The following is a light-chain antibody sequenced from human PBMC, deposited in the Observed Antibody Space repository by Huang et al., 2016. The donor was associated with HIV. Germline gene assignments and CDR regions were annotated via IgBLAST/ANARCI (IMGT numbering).Light chain of an antibody. J-gene: IGKJ2*01. Sequence: EIVLTQSPASLSLSPGGRAMLYCGASQCVSSRYLAWFQQKPGLPPRLLIYDASVRAPGIPARFSGGGSGTDFTLTISRLEPEDFAVYYCQQYGSSSYTFGQGTKLEIK. CDR1: QCVSSRY. V-gene: IGKV3D-20*01. CDR3: QQYGSSSYT. CDR2: DAS.